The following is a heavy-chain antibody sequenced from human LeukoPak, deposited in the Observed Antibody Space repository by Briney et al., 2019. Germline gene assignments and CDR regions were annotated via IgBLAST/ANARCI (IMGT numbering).Heavy chain of an antibody. D-gene: IGHD2-15*01. CDR3: VKESIGYCSGGSCY. V-gene: IGHV3-64D*06. CDR2: ISSNGGST. J-gene: IGHJ4*02. CDR1: GFTFSSYA. Sequence: GGSLRLSCSASGFTFSSYAMHWVRQAPGKGLEYVSAISSNGGSTYYADSVKGRFTISRDNSKNTLCLQMSSLRAEDTAVYYCVKESIGYCSGGSCYWGQGTLVTVSS.